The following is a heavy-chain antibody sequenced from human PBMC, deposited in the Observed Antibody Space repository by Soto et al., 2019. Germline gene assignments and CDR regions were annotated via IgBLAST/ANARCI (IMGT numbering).Heavy chain of an antibody. CDR2: ISGSGGST. J-gene: IGHJ4*02. V-gene: IGHV3-23*01. CDR3: AKDIGVGGADIFDL. Sequence: GGSLRLSCAASGFTFSSYAMSWVRQAPGKGLEWVSAISGSGGSTYYADSVKGRFTISRDNSKNTLYLQMNSLRVEDTAFYYCAKDIGVGGADIFDLRGRGTLVTVSS. D-gene: IGHD1-26*01. CDR1: GFTFSSYA.